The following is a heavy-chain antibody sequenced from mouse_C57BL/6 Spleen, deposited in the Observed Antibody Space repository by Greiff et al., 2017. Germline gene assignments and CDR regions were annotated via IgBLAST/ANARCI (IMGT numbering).Heavy chain of an antibody. Sequence: QVTLNVSGPGILQSSQTLSLTCSFSGFSLSTSGMGVSWIRQPSGKGLEWLAHNYWDDDKRYNPSLKSRLTISKDTSRNQVFLKITSVDTADTATYYCARREDYGSFFAYWGQGTLVTVSA. CDR2: NYWDDDK. V-gene: IGHV8-12*01. CDR3: ARREDYGSFFAY. CDR1: GFSLSTSGMG. D-gene: IGHD1-1*01. J-gene: IGHJ3*01.